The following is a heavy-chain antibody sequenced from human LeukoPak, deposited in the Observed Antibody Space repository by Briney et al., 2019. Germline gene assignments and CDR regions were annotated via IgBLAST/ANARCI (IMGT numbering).Heavy chain of an antibody. J-gene: IGHJ3*02. D-gene: IGHD3-10*01. Sequence: GGSLRLSCAASGFTVSDYYMSWIRQPPGKGLEWVSYISSSGSTIYYADSVKGRFTISRDNAKNSLYLQMNSLRAEDTAVYYCARDGLLLWFGLDAFDIWGQGTMVTVPS. CDR2: ISSSGSTI. CDR1: GFTVSDYY. V-gene: IGHV3-11*01. CDR3: ARDGLLLWFGLDAFDI.